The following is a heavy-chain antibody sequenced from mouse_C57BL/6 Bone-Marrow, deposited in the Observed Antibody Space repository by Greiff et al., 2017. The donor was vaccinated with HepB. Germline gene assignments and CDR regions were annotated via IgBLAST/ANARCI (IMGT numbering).Heavy chain of an antibody. CDR3: ARSHYAWFAY. V-gene: IGHV1-20*01. D-gene: IGHD1-2*01. Sequence: VQLKQSGPELVKPGDSVKISCKASGYSFTGYFMNWVMQSHGKSLEWIGRINPYNGDTFYNQKFKGKATLTVDKSSSTAHMELRSLTSEDSAVYYRARSHYAWFAYWGLGTLVTVSA. CDR1: GYSFTGYF. CDR2: INPYNGDT. J-gene: IGHJ3*01.